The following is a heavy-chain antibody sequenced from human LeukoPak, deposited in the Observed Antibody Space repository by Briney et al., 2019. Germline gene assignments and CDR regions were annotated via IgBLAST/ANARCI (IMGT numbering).Heavy chain of an antibody. D-gene: IGHD4-23*01. V-gene: IGHV4-34*01. CDR2: INHSGST. CDR1: GGSFSGYY. J-gene: IGHJ4*02. Sequence: SETLSLTCAVYGGSFSGYYWSWIRQPPGKGLEWIGEINHSGSTNYNPSLKSRVTISVDTSKNQFSLKLSSVTAAETAVYYCASSYGGNSYWGQGTLVTVSS. CDR3: ASSYGGNSY.